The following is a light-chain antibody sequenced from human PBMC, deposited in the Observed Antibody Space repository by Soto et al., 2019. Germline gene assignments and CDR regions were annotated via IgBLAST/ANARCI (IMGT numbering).Light chain of an antibody. Sequence: TVLTQSPATLSLSPGERATLSCRASQSVSRYYLSWYQQKPGQAPRLLIYGASTRATGIPARFSGSGSGTDFTLTITSLQLEDFAGYYCRQALSFGGGTRLEI. J-gene: IGKJ4*01. V-gene: IGKV3D-7*01. CDR3: RQALS. CDR1: QSVSRYY. CDR2: GAS.